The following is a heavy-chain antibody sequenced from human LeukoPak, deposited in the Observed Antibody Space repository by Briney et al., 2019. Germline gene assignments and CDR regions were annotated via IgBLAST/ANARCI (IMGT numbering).Heavy chain of an antibody. Sequence: ASVKVSCKASGYTFTGYYMHWVRQAPGQGLEWMGRINPNSGGTNYAQKFQGRVTMTRDTSISTAYMELSRLRSDDTAVYYCASPVAGNWNDDIWGQGTMVTVSS. J-gene: IGHJ3*02. D-gene: IGHD1-20*01. V-gene: IGHV1-2*06. CDR3: ASPVAGNWNDDI. CDR1: GYTFTGYY. CDR2: INPNSGGT.